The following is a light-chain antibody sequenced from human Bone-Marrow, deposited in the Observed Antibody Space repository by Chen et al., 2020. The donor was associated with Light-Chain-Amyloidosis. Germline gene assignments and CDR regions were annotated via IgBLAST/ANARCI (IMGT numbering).Light chain of an antibody. V-gene: IGLV3-25*03. CDR3: QSADSSGTYEVI. CDR2: RDT. CDR1: DLPTKY. Sequence: SHVLTQPPPLSVSPGQTTMTPRSGDDLPTKYAYWYQQKPGQAPVLVIHRDTERPSGISERFSGSSSGTTDTLTISGVQAEDEADYHCQSADSSGTYEVIFGGGTKLTVL. J-gene: IGLJ2*01.